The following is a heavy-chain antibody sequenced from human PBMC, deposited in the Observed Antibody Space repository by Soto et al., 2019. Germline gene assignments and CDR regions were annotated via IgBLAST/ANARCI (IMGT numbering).Heavy chain of an antibody. Sequence: WGSLRLSCAASGFTFSSYAMRWVRQAPGKGLEYVSAITSNGGSTYYADSVKGRFTISRDNSKNTLYLQMGSLRAEDMAVYYCVRGQYSGSYLDYWGQGILVTVSS. CDR3: VRGQYSGSYLDY. J-gene: IGHJ4*02. D-gene: IGHD1-26*01. CDR2: ITSNGGST. CDR1: GFTFSSYA. V-gene: IGHV3-64*02.